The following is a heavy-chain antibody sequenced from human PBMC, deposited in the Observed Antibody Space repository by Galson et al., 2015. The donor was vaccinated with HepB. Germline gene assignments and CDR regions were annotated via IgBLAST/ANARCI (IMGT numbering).Heavy chain of an antibody. CDR1: GLTFTNYA. Sequence: SLRLSCAASGLTFTNYAMSWVRQAPGKGLEWVSGIYPDGHITYYAASVKGRFTISRDDSKNTVYRQMNSVRVEDTAVYFCAKDFCRADNCDPFDYWGQGTLVTVSS. V-gene: IGHV3-23*01. CDR3: AKDFCRADNCDPFDY. CDR2: IYPDGHIT. D-gene: IGHD2-15*01. J-gene: IGHJ4*02.